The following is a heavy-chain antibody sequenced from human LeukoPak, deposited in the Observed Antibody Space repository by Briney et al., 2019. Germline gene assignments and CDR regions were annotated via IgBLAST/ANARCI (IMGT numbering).Heavy chain of an antibody. CDR3: ARYCGGDCEGFDY. D-gene: IGHD2-21*02. V-gene: IGHV4-39*07. CDR2: IYYSGNT. Sequence: SETLSLTCTVSGGSISSGSDYWGWIRQPPGKGLEWIGSIYYSGNTNYNPSLKSRVTISVDTSKNQFSLKLSSVTAADTAVYYCARYCGGDCEGFDYWGQGTLVTVSS. J-gene: IGHJ4*02. CDR1: GGSISSGSDY.